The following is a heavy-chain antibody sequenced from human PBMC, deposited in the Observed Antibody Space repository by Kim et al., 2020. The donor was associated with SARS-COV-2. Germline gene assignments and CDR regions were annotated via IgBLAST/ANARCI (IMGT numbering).Heavy chain of an antibody. CDR2: IYPGDSDT. D-gene: IGHD3-16*02. J-gene: IGHJ3*02. V-gene: IGHV5-51*01. Sequence: GESLKISCKGSGYSFTSYWIGWVRQMPGKGLEWMVIIYPGDSDTRYSPSFQGQVTISADKSISTAYLQWSSLKASDTAMYYCARHYYVWGSYRFQFWLGAFDIWGQGTMVTVSS. CDR1: GYSFTSYW. CDR3: ARHYYVWGSYRFQFWLGAFDI.